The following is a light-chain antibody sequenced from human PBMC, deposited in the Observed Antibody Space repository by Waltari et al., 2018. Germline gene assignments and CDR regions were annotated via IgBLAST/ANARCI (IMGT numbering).Light chain of an antibody. J-gene: IGKJ1*01. CDR2: QAS. CDR1: QTISK. CDR3: QQYNSYWT. V-gene: IGKV1-5*03. Sequence: DAQMTQSPSSLSASPGDRVTITCRASQTISKLAWYQQKPGKAPKLLIYQASNLESGVPSRFSGSGSGTEFTLTISSLQPDDFATYYCQQYNSYWTFGQGTKVEIK.